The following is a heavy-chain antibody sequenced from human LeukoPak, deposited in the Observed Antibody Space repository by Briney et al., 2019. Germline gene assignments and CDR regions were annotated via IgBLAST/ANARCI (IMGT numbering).Heavy chain of an antibody. D-gene: IGHD2-15*01. J-gene: IGHJ4*02. CDR3: AKDPCSGGSCYRF. CDR1: GFTFSSYA. Sequence: GGSLRLSCSASGFTFSSYAMHWVRQAPGKGLEYVSAISSNGGSTYYADSVKGRSTISRDNSKNTLYLQMNSLRAEDTAVYYCAKDPCSGGSCYRFGGQGTLVTVSS. V-gene: IGHV3-64*04. CDR2: ISSNGGST.